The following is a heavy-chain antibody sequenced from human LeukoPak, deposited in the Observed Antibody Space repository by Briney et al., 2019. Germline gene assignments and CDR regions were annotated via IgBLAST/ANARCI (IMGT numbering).Heavy chain of an antibody. D-gene: IGHD2-2*01. CDR2: IKQDGSEK. CDR3: AKGDCSSTNCYPDY. V-gene: IGHV3-7*01. CDR1: GFTFSSYW. Sequence: GGSLRLSCAASGFTFSSYWMSWVRQAPGKGLEWVANIKQDGSEKYYVDSVKGRFTISRDNAKNSLYLQMNSLRAEDTAVYYCAKGDCSSTNCYPDYWGQGILVTVSS. J-gene: IGHJ4*02.